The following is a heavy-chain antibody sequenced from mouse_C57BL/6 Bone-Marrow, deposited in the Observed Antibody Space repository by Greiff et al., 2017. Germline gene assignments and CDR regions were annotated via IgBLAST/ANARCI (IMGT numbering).Heavy chain of an antibody. CDR3: AREGNSLFDY. Sequence: VQLQQPGAELVRPGSSVKLSCKASGYTFTSYWMDWVKQRPGQGLEWIGNIYPSDSETHYNQKFKDKATLTVDKSSSTAYMQLSSLTSEDSAVYYCAREGNSLFDYWGQGTTLTVSS. J-gene: IGHJ2*01. V-gene: IGHV1-61*01. CDR2: IYPSDSET. CDR1: GYTFTSYW. D-gene: IGHD2-1*01.